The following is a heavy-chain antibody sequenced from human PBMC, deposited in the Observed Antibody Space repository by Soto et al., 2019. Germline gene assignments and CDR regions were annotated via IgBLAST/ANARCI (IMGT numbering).Heavy chain of an antibody. CDR1: GDSVSSNSAG. Sequence: SQTLSLTCVISGDSVSSNSAGWNWIRQSPSRGLEWLGRTYYRSEWFNEYAGSVKSRITINPETSRNKISLQLNSVTPEDTAIYYCARDIDFAYWGRGTQVTVSS. J-gene: IGHJ4*01. D-gene: IGHD3-10*01. CDR3: ARDIDFAY. V-gene: IGHV6-1*01. CDR2: TYYRSEWFN.